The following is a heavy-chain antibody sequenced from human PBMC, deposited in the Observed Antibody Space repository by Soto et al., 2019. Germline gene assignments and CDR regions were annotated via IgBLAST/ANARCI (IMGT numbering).Heavy chain of an antibody. D-gene: IGHD4-4*01. CDR1: GGSFSGYY. CDR3: ARAGLQSAGWGYYYYYYMDV. CDR2: INHSGST. Sequence: QVQLQQWGAGLLKPSETLSLTCAVYGGSFSGYYWSWIRPPPGKGLEWIGEINHSGSTNYNPSLKSRVTISVDTSKNQFSLKLSSVTAADTAVYYCARAGLQSAGWGYYYYYYMDVCGKGTTVTVSS. V-gene: IGHV4-34*01. J-gene: IGHJ6*03.